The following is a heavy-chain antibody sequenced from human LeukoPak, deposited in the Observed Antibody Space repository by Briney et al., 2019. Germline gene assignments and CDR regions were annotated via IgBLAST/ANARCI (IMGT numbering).Heavy chain of an antibody. V-gene: IGHV4-31*03. CDR2: IYYSGST. Sequence: SQTLSLTCTVSGGSISSGGYYCGWIGQHPGKGLEWIGYIYYSGSTYYNPSLKSRVTISVDTSKNQFSLKLSSVTAADTAVYYCARAWGGYRYLNAYWFDPWGQGTPVTVSS. J-gene: IGHJ5*02. CDR1: GGSISSGGYY. D-gene: IGHD5-18*01. CDR3: ARAWGGYRYLNAYWFDP.